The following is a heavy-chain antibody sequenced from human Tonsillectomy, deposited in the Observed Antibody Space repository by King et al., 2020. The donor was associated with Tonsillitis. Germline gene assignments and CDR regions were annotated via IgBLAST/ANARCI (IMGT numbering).Heavy chain of an antibody. Sequence: VQLVESGGGVVQPGRSLRLSCAASGFTFSSYCMHWVRQAPGKGLEWVAVISYDGNNKYYADSVKGRFTISRDNSKNTLYLQMNSLRAEDTAVFYCAKDRYSAYAGRPGGFDYWGQGTLVTVSS. V-gene: IGHV3-30*18. J-gene: IGHJ4*02. CDR3: AKDRYSAYAGRPGGFDY. CDR2: ISYDGNNK. D-gene: IGHD5-12*01. CDR1: GFTFSSYC.